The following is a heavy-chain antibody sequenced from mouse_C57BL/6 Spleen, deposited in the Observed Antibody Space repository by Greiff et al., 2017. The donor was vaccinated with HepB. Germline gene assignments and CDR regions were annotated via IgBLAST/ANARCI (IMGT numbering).Heavy chain of an antibody. V-gene: IGHV1-69*01. CDR3: SRSYRKGGYFDV. J-gene: IGHJ1*03. D-gene: IGHD2-14*01. Sequence: QVQLQQPGAELVMPGASVKLSCKASGYTFTSYWMHWVKQRPGQGLEWIGEIDPSDSYTNYNQKFKGKSTLTVDKSSSTAYMQLSSLTSEEPAVYYWSRSYRKGGYFDVWGTGTTVTVSS. CDR1: GYTFTSYW. CDR2: IDPSDSYT.